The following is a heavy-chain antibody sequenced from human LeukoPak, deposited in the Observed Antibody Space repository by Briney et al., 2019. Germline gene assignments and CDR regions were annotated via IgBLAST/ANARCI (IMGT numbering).Heavy chain of an antibody. V-gene: IGHV4-59*12. J-gene: IGHJ5*02. D-gene: IGHD3/OR15-3a*01. CDR3: ARERDSGFDP. CDR2: VSYSGST. Sequence: SETLSLTCTVSGVSMRTYYWSWIRQPPGKGLEWIGYVSYSGSTDYNRSLKSRVTMSVDTSKNQFSLKLSSVVAANTAVYYCARERDSGFDPWGQGTLVTVSS. CDR1: GVSMRTYY.